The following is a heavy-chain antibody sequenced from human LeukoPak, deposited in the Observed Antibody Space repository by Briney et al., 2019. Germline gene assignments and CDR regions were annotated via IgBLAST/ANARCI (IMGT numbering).Heavy chain of an antibody. J-gene: IGHJ4*02. CDR1: GFTFNSYA. V-gene: IGHV3-23*01. CDR2: ISGSGGST. D-gene: IGHD5-18*01. CDR3: AKVGYSYGYPPDY. Sequence: GGSLRLSCAASGFTFNSYAMSWVRQAPGKGLEWVSAISGSGGSTYYADSVKGRFTISRDNSKNTLYLQMNSLRAEDTAVYYCAKVGYSYGYPPDYWGQGTLVTASS.